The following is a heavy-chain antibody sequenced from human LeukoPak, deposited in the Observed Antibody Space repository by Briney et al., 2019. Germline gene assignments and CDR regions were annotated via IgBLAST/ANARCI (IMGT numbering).Heavy chain of an antibody. V-gene: IGHV4-61*01. Sequence: RPSQTLSLTCTVSGGSISSGSYYWSWIRQPPGKGLEWIGYIYYTGSTNYNPSLKSRVTISVDTSKNQFSLKLSSVTAADTAVYYCARGGSKQEYWGQGTLVSVSS. CDR1: GGSISSGSYY. D-gene: IGHD2-15*01. CDR3: ARGGSKQEY. CDR2: IYYTGST. J-gene: IGHJ4*02.